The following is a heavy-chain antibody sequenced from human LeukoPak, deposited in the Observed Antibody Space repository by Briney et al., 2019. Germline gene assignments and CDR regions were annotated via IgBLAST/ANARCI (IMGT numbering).Heavy chain of an antibody. V-gene: IGHV4-30-4*07. CDR3: ARESNYYGSGTGWFDP. CDR1: GGSISSGGYS. CDR2: IYYSGST. J-gene: IGHJ5*02. Sequence: SETLSLTCAVSGGSISSGGYSWSWIRQPPGKGLEWIGYIYYSGSTYYNPSLKSRVTISVDTSKNQLSLKLSSVTAADTAVYYCARESNYYGSGTGWFDPWGQGTLVTVSS. D-gene: IGHD3-10*01.